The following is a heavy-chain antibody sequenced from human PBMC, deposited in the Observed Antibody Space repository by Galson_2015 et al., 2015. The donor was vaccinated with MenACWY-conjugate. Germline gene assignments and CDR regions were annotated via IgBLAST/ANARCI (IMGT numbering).Heavy chain of an antibody. CDR1: GYTFTTYY. J-gene: IGHJ4*02. CDR3: VREYRGGSFDY. Sequence: SVKVSCKASGYTFTTYYMHWVRQAPGQGLEWMGIIRPSGDDGTTYAQKFQGRVTMTRDTPTSTVYMDLSSLRSEDTAVYYCVREYRGGSFDYWGQGTLVTVSS. V-gene: IGHV1-46*01. D-gene: IGHD1-26*01. CDR2: IRPSGDDGT.